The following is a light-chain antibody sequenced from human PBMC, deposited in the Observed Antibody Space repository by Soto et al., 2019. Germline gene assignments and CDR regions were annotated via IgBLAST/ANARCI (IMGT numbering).Light chain of an antibody. V-gene: IGKV3-15*01. J-gene: IGKJ1*01. Sequence: EIVMTQSPATLSVSPGERATLSCRASQSVSSNLAWYQQKPGQAPRLLIYGASTRATGIPARFSGSGSGTEFTLTIRSLQSEDFAVYYCQQYNNWPPVTVGQGTKGEIK. CDR2: GAS. CDR3: QQYNNWPPVT. CDR1: QSVSSN.